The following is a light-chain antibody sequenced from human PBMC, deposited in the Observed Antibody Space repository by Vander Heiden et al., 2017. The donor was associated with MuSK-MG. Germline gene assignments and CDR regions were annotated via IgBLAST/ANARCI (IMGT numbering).Light chain of an antibody. CDR2: DVT. J-gene: IGLJ3*02. V-gene: IGLV2-14*01. CDR1: SGDVGDYDS. Sequence: QSALTPPASLSGSPGPSITISCTGTSGDVGDYDSVSWYQQHPGKAPRLLISDVTSRPSGLAYRFSGSRSGNTAYLTIYGLQADDEADYYCTSYTSRSARGVFGGGTKLTVL. CDR3: TSYTSRSARGV.